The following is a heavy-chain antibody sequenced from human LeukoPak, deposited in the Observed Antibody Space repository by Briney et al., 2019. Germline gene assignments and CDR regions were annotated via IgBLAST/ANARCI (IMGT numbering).Heavy chain of an antibody. CDR2: IIPFFATA. D-gene: IGHD6-19*01. CDR1: GGAFSSYA. CDR3: ARDGRQWLVRGAFDI. Sequence: GASVKVSCKASGGAFSSYAISWVRQAPGQGLEWMGGIIPFFATATYAQKFQGRVTITADESTSTAYMELSSLRSEDTAVYYCARDGRQWLVRGAFDIWGQGTMVTVSS. V-gene: IGHV1-69*13. J-gene: IGHJ3*02.